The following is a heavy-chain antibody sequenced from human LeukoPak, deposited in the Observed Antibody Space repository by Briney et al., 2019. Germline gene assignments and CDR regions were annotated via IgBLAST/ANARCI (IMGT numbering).Heavy chain of an antibody. CDR2: ISYDGSNK. J-gene: IGHJ4*02. D-gene: IGHD6-13*01. CDR3: AKTQGSSWYGADY. V-gene: IGHV3-30*18. Sequence: GGSLRLSCAASGFTFSGYGMHWVPQAPGKGLEWLALISYDGSNKYHADSMKGRFTISRSNSKNTLYLQMNSLRVEDTAVYYCAKTQGSSWYGADYWGQGTLVTVSS. CDR1: GFTFSGYG.